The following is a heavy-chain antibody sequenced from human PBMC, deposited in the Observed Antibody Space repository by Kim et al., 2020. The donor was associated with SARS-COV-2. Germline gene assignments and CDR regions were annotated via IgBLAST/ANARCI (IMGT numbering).Heavy chain of an antibody. CDR2: IYYSGST. Sequence: SETLSLTCTVSGGSISSSSYYWGWIRQPPGKGLEWIGSIYYSGSTYYNPSLKSRVTISVDTSKNQFSLKLSSVTAADTTVYYCARDRRGVGATDYWGQGTLVTVSS. CDR3: ARDRRGVGATDY. V-gene: IGHV4-39*07. CDR1: GGSISSSSYY. D-gene: IGHD1-26*01. J-gene: IGHJ4*02.